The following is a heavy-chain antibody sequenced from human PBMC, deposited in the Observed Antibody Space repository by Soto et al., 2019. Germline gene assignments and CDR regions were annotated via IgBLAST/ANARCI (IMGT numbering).Heavy chain of an antibody. J-gene: IGHJ4*02. CDR3: ARDSFTAGLYFDY. V-gene: IGHV4-59*01. CDR2: IYSSGHT. Sequence: QVQLQESGPGLVKPSETLSLTCTVSGASIRSYYWNWIRQPPGKRLEWIGYIYSSGHTNYNPSLTSRVTMSLETSKNQFSLMLNSVTAADTAVYYCARDSFTAGLYFDYWGRGTLVTVSS. D-gene: IGHD2-8*02. CDR1: GASIRSYY.